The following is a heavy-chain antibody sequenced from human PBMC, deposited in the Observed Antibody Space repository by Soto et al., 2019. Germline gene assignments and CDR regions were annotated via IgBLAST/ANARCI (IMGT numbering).Heavy chain of an antibody. CDR1: GFTFSDYF. CDR3: ARVGDEWGYYYYMDV. V-gene: IGHV3-11*01. CDR2: IGSSGSTI. D-gene: IGHD3-16*01. Sequence: QVQLVESGGGLVRPGGSLRLSCAASGFTFSDYFMSWIRQAPGKGLEWVSYIGSSGSTIHYADSVKGRFTISRDNAKNSPYLQMNSLRAEDTGVYYCARVGDEWGYYYYMDVWGKGTTVTVSS. J-gene: IGHJ6*03.